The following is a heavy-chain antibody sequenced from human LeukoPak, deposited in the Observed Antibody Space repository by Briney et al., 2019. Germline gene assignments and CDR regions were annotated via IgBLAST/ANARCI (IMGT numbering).Heavy chain of an antibody. CDR3: ARSPGYYDSSGYYYWYYYYYYMDV. V-gene: IGHV3-48*04. D-gene: IGHD3-22*01. Sequence: GGSLRLSCAASGFTFSSYSMNWVRQAPGKGLEWVSYISSSSSTIYYADSVKGRFTISRDNAKNSLYLQMNSLRAEDTAVYYCARSPGYYDSSGYYYWYYYYYYMDVWGKGTTVTVSS. J-gene: IGHJ6*03. CDR2: ISSSSSTI. CDR1: GFTFSSYS.